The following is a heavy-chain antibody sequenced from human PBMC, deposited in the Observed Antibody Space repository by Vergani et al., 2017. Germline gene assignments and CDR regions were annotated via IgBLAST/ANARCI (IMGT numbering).Heavy chain of an antibody. CDR3: ARMAWSGYHFDY. V-gene: IGHV3-23*01. CDR2: ISNSGGST. Sequence: EVQLLESGGGLVQPGGSLRLSCAGSGFSFRTFGMSWVRQAPGKGLEWVSTISNSGGSTYYADSVKGRFTISRDNSKNTLYLQMNSLRAEDTAVYYCARMAWSGYHFDYWGQGTLVTVSS. D-gene: IGHD3-3*01. J-gene: IGHJ4*02. CDR1: GFSFRTFG.